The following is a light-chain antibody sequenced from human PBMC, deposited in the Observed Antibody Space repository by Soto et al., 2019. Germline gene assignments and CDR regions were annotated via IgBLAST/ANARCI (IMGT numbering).Light chain of an antibody. J-gene: IGKJ5*01. CDR3: QQRHMWPIT. CDR2: GAS. CDR1: QSISNSY. Sequence: EIVLSQSAGTLSLSPLGGAAVXCRSSQSISNSYLAWYQQKPGQAPRLLMYGASNRATGIPDRFSGSRSGTDFTLTISSLEPEDSAVYYCQQRHMWPITFGQGTRLENK. V-gene: IGKV3D-20*02.